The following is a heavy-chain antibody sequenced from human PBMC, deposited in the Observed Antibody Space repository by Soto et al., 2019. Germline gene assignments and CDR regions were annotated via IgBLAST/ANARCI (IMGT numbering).Heavy chain of an antibody. CDR1: GVSISSSSHY. CDR3: GSHALQKEFDL. J-gene: IGHJ4*02. V-gene: IGHV4-39*01. Sequence: ASETLSLTCSVSGVSISSSSHYWAWIRQAPGQGLEWIGSGYQSGNTYYNPSLRNRVAVSVDTSTNQISLRVKSVTASDTGVYFWGSHALQKEFDLWGQATPVTVSS. CDR2: GYQSGNT.